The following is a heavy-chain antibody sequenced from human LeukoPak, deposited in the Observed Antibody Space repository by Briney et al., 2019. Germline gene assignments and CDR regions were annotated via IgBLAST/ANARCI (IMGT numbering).Heavy chain of an antibody. Sequence: ASVKVSCKASGYTFTGHYMNWVRQAPGQRLEWMGWINPVSGETHFAQKFQSRVTMTRDTSITTAYMELWGLRSDDTAVYFCARERDGNMVSPFDHGGQGTLVTVSS. CDR3: ARERDGNMVSPFDH. J-gene: IGHJ4*02. D-gene: IGHD5/OR15-5a*01. CDR2: INPVSGET. V-gene: IGHV1-2*02. CDR1: GYTFTGHY.